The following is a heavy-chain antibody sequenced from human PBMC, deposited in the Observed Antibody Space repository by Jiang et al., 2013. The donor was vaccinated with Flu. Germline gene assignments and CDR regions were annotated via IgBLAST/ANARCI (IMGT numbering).Heavy chain of an antibody. CDR2: IKQDGSEK. Sequence: ESGGGLVQPGGSLRLSCAASGFSFNVYWMSWVRQAPGKGLEWVANIKQDGSEKYYVDSVKGRFTISRDNSKNSLYLQMNSLRADDTAVYYCARRGRNYDQESWGQGTLVIVSS. CDR3: ARRGRNYDQES. CDR1: GFSFNVYW. V-gene: IGHV3-7*05. D-gene: IGHD4-11*01. J-gene: IGHJ5*02.